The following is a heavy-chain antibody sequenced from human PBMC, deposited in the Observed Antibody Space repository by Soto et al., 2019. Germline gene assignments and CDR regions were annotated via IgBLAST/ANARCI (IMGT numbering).Heavy chain of an antibody. Sequence: SETLSLTCTVSGGSISSSSYYWGWIRQPPGKGLEWIGSIYYSGSTYYNPSLKSRVTISVDTSKNQFSLKLSSVTAADTAVYYCARRIDYGDYRSAFDIWGQGTMVTVS. CDR3: ARRIDYGDYRSAFDI. J-gene: IGHJ3*02. D-gene: IGHD4-17*01. CDR2: IYYSGST. CDR1: GGSISSSSYY. V-gene: IGHV4-39*01.